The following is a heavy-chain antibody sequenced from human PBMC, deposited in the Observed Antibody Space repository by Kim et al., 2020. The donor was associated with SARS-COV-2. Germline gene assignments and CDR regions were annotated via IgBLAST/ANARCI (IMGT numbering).Heavy chain of an antibody. CDR3: ARDHDRTDQTDYGDHFDY. Sequence: KGRFTNSRDNAKNSLYLQMNSLRAEDTAVYYCARDHDRTDQTDYGDHFDYWGQGTLVTVSS. D-gene: IGHD4-17*01. V-gene: IGHV3-11*01. J-gene: IGHJ4*02.